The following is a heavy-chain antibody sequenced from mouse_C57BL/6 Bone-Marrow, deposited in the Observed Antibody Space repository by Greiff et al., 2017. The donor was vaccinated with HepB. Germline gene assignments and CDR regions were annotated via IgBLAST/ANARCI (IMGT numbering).Heavy chain of an antibody. J-gene: IGHJ2*01. CDR3: AYSSDYFDY. V-gene: IGHV1-82*01. CDR2: IYPGDGDT. Sequence: VQLQQSGPELVKPGASVKISCKASGYAFSSSWMNWVKQRPGKGLEWIGRIYPGDGDTNYNGKFKGKATLTADKSSSTAYMQLSSLTSEDSAVYYCAYSSDYFDYWGQGTTLTVSS. CDR1: GYAFSSSW. D-gene: IGHD3-2*02.